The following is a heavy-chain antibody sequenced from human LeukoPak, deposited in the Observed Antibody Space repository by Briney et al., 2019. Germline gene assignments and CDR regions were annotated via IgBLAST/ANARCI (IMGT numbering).Heavy chain of an antibody. CDR2: IYYSGST. D-gene: IGHD4-17*01. CDR1: GGSISSYY. V-gene: IGHV4-59*01. CDR3: ASPHDGETFDY. J-gene: IGHJ4*02. Sequence: SETLSLTCTVSGGSISSYYWSWIRQPPGKGLEWIGYIYYSGSTNYNPSLKSRVTISVDTSKNQFSLKLSSVTAADTAVYYCASPHDGETFDYWGQGTLVTVSS.